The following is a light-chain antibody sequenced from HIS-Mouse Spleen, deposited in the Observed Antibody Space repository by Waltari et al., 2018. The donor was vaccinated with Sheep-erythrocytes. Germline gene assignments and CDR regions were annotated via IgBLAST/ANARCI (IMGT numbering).Light chain of an antibody. V-gene: IGKV3-20*01. CDR2: GAS. CDR3: QQYGSSLRS. CDR1: QSVSSSY. Sequence: EIVLTQSPGTLSLSPGERATLSCRASQSVSSSYLAWYQQKPGQAPRPLIYGASSRATGIPDRFSGSGSWTDFTPTNSRLEPEDFAVYYCQQYGSSLRSFGQGTDVEIK. J-gene: IGKJ1*01.